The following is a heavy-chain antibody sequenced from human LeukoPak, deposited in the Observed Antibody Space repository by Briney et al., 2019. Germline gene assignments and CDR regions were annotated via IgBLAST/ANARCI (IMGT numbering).Heavy chain of an antibody. CDR3: AGGLVTPVPFDI. CDR1: GGTFSSYA. CDR2: IIPIFGTA. D-gene: IGHD4-23*01. V-gene: IGHV1-69*13. J-gene: IGHJ3*02. Sequence: ASVKVSCKASGGTFSSYAISWVRQAPGQGLEWMGGIIPIFGTANYAQKFQGRVTITADESTSTAYMELSSLRSEDTAVYYCAGGLVTPVPFDIWGQGTMVTVSS.